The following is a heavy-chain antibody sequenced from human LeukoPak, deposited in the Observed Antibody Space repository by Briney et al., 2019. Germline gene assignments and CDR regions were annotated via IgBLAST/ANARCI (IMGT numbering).Heavy chain of an antibody. D-gene: IGHD2-2*01. CDR1: GYTFSGYY. V-gene: IGHV1-2*02. CDR2: INPNSGGT. CDR3: ARDQGYCSSTSCSNWFDP. Sequence: ASVKVSCKASGYTFSGYYMHWVRQAPGQKLERMGWINPNSGGTNYAQKFQGRVTMTRETSISTAYMELSRLRSDDTAVYYCARDQGYCSSTSCSNWFDPWGQGTLVTVSS. J-gene: IGHJ5*02.